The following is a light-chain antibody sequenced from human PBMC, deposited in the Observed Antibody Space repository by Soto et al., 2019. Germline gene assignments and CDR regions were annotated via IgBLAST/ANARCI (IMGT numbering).Light chain of an antibody. J-gene: IGKJ1*01. V-gene: IGKV3-15*01. CDR2: GAS. CDR3: QQYNNWPPAWT. CDR1: QSVSSN. Sequence: EIVMTQSPATLSVSPGERATLSCRASQSVSSNLAWYQQKPGQAPRLLIYGASTRATGIPARFSGSGSGTEFTHTIISLQSEDFAVYYCQQYNNWPPAWTFGQGTKVEIK.